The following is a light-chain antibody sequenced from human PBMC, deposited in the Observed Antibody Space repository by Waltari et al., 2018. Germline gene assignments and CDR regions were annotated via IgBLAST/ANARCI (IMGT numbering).Light chain of an antibody. CDR1: NIGRKS. CDR2: DDS. J-gene: IGLJ3*02. CDR3: QVWDLSSDHVV. Sequence: YVLTQPPSVSVAPEETARIPCGGDNIGRKSVHWYQQKSAQAPILVINDDSDRPSGIPERFSGSNSGNTATLTINRVEAGDEADYYCQVWDLSSDHVVFGGGTRLTVL. V-gene: IGLV3-21*02.